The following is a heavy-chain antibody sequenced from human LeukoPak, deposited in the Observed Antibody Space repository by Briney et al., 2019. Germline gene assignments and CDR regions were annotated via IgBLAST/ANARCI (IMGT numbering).Heavy chain of an antibody. V-gene: IGHV1-69*05. J-gene: IGHJ5*02. CDR3: AKAGLYDYVWGSYRQKWFDP. Sequence: SVKVSCKASGGTFNSYAINWVRQAPGQGLELMGRIIPIFVTTNYARNFQGRVTITTVKSTSTAYMELSSLRSEDTAVYYCAKAGLYDYVWGSYRQKWFDPWGQGTLVTVSS. CDR2: IIPIFVTT. D-gene: IGHD3-16*02. CDR1: GGTFNSYA.